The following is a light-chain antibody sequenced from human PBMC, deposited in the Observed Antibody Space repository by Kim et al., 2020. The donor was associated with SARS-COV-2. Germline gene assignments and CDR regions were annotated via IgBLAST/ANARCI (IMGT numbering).Light chain of an antibody. V-gene: IGKV3-20*01. CDR2: GVY. J-gene: IGKJ2*01. Sequence: SPGERATLSCRASQSVSSSYLAWYQQKPGQAPRLLIYGVYNKATGIPDRFSGSGSETDFTLTISRLEPEDFAVYYCQQYGGSPLYTFGQGTKLEI. CDR3: QQYGGSPLYT. CDR1: QSVSSSY.